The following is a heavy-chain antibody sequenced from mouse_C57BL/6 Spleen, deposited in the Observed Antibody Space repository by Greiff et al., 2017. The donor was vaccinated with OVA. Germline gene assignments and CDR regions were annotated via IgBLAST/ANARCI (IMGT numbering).Heavy chain of an antibody. Sequence: VQLQQSGPELVKPGASVKLSCKASGYTFTSYDINWVKQRPGQGLEWIGWIYPRDGSTKYNEKFKGKATWTVDTSSSTAYMELHSLTPEDSAVYFCAREVGRTWFAYWGQGTLVTVSA. CDR3: AREVGRTWFAY. D-gene: IGHD4-1*01. V-gene: IGHV1-85*01. CDR2: IYPRDGST. CDR1: GYTFTSYD. J-gene: IGHJ3*01.